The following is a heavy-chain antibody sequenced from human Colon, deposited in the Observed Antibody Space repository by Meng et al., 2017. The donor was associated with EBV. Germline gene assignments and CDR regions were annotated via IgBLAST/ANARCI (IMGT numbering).Heavy chain of an antibody. CDR2: ISAYNGNT. J-gene: IGHJ5*02. Sequence: QVQMVQSGTELKKPGASVKVSCKASGYTLTSYAMNWVRQAPGQGLEWMGWISAYNGNTNYAQKLQGRVTMTTDTSTSTAYMELRSLRSDDTAVYYCARNRPRGVATGANWFDPWGQGTLVTVSS. CDR1: GYTLTSYA. V-gene: IGHV1-18*01. CDR3: ARNRPRGVATGANWFDP. D-gene: IGHD5-12*01.